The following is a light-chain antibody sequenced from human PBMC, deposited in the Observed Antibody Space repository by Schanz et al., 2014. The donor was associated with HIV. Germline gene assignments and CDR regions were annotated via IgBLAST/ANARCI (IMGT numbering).Light chain of an antibody. CDR1: RSNIGRNT. Sequence: QSVLTQPPSASGTPGQRVTISCSGSRSNIGRNTVNWYQQLPRTAPKLLIYSNNQRPSGVPDRFSGSKSGTSASLAISGLQSEDEADYYCAAWDDSLSGYVFGTGTKLTVL. V-gene: IGLV1-44*01. CDR3: AAWDDSLSGYV. CDR2: SNN. J-gene: IGLJ1*01.